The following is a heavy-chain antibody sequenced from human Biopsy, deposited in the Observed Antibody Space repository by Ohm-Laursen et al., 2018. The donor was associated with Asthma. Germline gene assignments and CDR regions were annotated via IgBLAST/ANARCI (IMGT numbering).Heavy chain of an antibody. CDR3: VRDGTDDAFDI. CDR1: GLSFSNFA. CDR2: ISKDASTQ. J-gene: IGHJ3*02. D-gene: IGHD1-1*01. V-gene: IGHV3-30*01. Sequence: SLRLSCAASGLSFSNFAIHWVRQAPGKGLEWVGVISKDASTQDYADSVKGRFTTARDNSKNTLDLQMNSLREEDTAVYYCVRDGTDDAFDIWGQGTVVSVSS.